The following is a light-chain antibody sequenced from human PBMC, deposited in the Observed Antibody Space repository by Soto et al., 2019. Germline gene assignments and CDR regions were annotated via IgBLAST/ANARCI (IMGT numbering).Light chain of an antibody. CDR1: SPNIGSNY. Sequence: QSVLTQPPSASGTPGQRVTISCSGSSPNIGSNYVYWYQQLPGTAPKLLIYRNNQQPSGVPDRFSGSKSGTSASLAISGLRSEDEADYYCAAWDDSLSGRVFGGGTKLAVL. CDR3: AAWDDSLSGRV. J-gene: IGLJ2*01. CDR2: RNN. V-gene: IGLV1-47*01.